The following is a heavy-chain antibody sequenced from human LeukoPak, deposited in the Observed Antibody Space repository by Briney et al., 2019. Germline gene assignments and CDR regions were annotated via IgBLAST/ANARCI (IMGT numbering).Heavy chain of an antibody. CDR1: GFTFSSYG. V-gene: IGHV3-23*01. CDR3: AKDNYYDSSGYYFDAFDI. J-gene: IGHJ3*02. D-gene: IGHD3-22*01. Sequence: GGSLRLSCAASGFTFSSYGMSRVRQAPGKGLEWVSAISGSGGSTYYADSVKGRFTISRDNSKNTLYLQMNSLRAEDTAVYYCAKDNYYDSSGYYFDAFDIWGQRTMVTVSS. CDR2: ISGSGGST.